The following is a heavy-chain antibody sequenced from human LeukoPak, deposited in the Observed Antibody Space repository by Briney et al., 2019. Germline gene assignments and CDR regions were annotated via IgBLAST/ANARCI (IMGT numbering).Heavy chain of an antibody. CDR1: GFTFDDYA. CDR3: AKAMSYSSSTVADH. V-gene: IGHV3-9*01. J-gene: IGHJ4*02. Sequence: GGSLRLSCAASGFTFDDYAMHWVRQTPGKGLEWGSGISWNSGNIGYADSVKGRFTISRDSAKSSLYLQMNSLRPEDTALYYCAKAMSYSSSTVADHWGLGTLATVSS. CDR2: ISWNSGNI. D-gene: IGHD6-6*01.